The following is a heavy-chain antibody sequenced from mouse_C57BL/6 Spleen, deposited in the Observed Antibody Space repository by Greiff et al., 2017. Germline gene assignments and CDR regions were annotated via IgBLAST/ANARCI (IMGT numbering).Heavy chain of an antibody. CDR2: IYPGDGDT. CDR1: GYAFSSSW. CDR3: ARSHYSNYGFAY. Sequence: VQLQQSGPELVKPGASVKISCKASGYAFSSSWMNWVKQRPGKGLEWIGRIYPGDGDTNYNGKFKGKATLTADKSSSTAYMQLSSLTSEDSAVYFRARSHYSNYGFAYWGQGTLVTVSA. V-gene: IGHV1-82*01. D-gene: IGHD2-5*01. J-gene: IGHJ3*01.